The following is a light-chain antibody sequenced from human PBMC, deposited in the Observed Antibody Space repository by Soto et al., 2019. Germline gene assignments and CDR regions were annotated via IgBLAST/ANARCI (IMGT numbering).Light chain of an antibody. Sequence: EIVLTQSPATLSLSPGERATLSCRASQSVSSYLAWYQQKPGQAPRLLIYDASNRATGIPARFSGSGSGTDFPLTINSLEPEDFAVYYCQQRSNWLPLTFGGGTKVENK. CDR1: QSVSSY. CDR2: DAS. V-gene: IGKV3-11*01. J-gene: IGKJ4*01. CDR3: QQRSNWLPLT.